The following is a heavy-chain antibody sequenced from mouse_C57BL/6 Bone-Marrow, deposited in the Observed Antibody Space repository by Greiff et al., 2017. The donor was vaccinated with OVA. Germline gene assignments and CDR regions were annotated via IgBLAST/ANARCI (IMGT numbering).Heavy chain of an antibody. CDR3: ARAPLYRGYYAMDY. CDR2: ISDGGSYT. CDR1: GFTFSSYA. V-gene: IGHV5-4*01. Sequence: EVHLVESGGGLVKPGGSLKLSCAASGFTFSSYAMSWVRQTPEKRLEWVATISDGGSYTYYPDNVKGRFTISRDNAKNNLYLQMSHLKSEDTAMYYCARAPLYRGYYAMDYWGQGTSVTVSS. D-gene: IGHD2-12*01. J-gene: IGHJ4*01.